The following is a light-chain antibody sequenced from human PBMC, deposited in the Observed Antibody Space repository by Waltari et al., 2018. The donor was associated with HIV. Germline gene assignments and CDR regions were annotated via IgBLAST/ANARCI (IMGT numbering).Light chain of an antibody. CDR3: SSWDASLPGWV. J-gene: IGLJ3*02. Sequence: QAALTQPPSASGAPGQRVILSCSGSNFNIGSKSVNWYQRRPGAAPKVLLYGTSQRPSGVPDRFAGSKSGTTASLAISDLQSEDEANYFCSSWDASLPGWVFGGGTDLTVL. V-gene: IGLV1-44*01. CDR2: GTS. CDR1: NFNIGSKS.